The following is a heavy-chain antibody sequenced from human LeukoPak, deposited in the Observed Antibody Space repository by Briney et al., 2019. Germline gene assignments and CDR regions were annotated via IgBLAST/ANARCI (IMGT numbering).Heavy chain of an antibody. D-gene: IGHD6-6*01. CDR2: IYHSEST. V-gene: IGHV4-38-2*01. CDR1: GYSISSGYY. CDR3: ARTIEYSSPPDAFGM. Sequence: SETLSLTCAVSGYSISSGYYWGWIRQPPGKGLEWIGSIYHSESTYYNPSLKSRVTISVDTSKNQFSLKLSSVTAADTAVYYFARTIEYSSPPDAFGMWGQGTMVTVSS. J-gene: IGHJ3*02.